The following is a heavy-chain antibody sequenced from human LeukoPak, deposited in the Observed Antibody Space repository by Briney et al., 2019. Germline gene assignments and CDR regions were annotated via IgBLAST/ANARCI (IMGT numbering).Heavy chain of an antibody. CDR1: GYTFTGYY. V-gene: IGHV1-2*02. D-gene: IGHD3-16*01. CDR2: INPNSGGT. J-gene: IGHJ4*02. Sequence: ASVKVSCKASGYTFTGYYMHWVRQAPGQGLEWMGWINPNSGGTNYAQEFQGRVTMTRDTSISTAYMEVSRLRSDDTAVYYCARGLWGAYYFDYWGQGTLVTVSS. CDR3: ARGLWGAYYFDY.